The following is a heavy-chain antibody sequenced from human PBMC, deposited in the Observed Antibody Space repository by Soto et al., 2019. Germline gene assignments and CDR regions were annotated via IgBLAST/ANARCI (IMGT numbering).Heavy chain of an antibody. J-gene: IGHJ6*03. V-gene: IGHV3-74*01. Sequence: EVQLVESGGGLVQPGGSLRLSCAASGFTFSSYWMHWVRQAPGKGLVWVSRINSDGSSTSYADSVKGRFTISRDNANNTLYLQMNSLRAEDTAVYYCARGNLLLWFGETSPYYMDVWGKGTTVTVSS. CDR2: INSDGSST. CDR1: GFTFSSYW. D-gene: IGHD3-10*01. CDR3: ARGNLLLWFGETSPYYMDV.